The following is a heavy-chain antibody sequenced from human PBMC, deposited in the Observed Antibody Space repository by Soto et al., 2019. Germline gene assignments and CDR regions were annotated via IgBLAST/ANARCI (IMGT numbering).Heavy chain of an antibody. CDR2: IYYSGST. J-gene: IGHJ5*02. CDR3: ARGPHKRVGATVDWFDP. V-gene: IGHV4-39*01. D-gene: IGHD1-26*01. Sequence: PSETLSLTCTVSGGSISSSSYYWGWIRQPPGKGLEWIGSIYYSGSTYYNPSLKSRVTISVDTSKNQFSLKLSSVTAADTAVYYCARGPHKRVGATVDWFDPWGQGTLVTVSS. CDR1: GGSISSSSYY.